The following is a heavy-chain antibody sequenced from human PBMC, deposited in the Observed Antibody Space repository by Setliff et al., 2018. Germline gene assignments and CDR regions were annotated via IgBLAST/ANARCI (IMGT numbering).Heavy chain of an antibody. CDR3: ARAPSSSTASWFDP. J-gene: IGHJ5*02. CDR1: GFTFSSNN. D-gene: IGHD6-6*01. V-gene: IGHV3-21*01. CDR2: ISGSSSYI. Sequence: GGSLRLSCAASGFTFSSNNMHWVRQAPGKGLEWVSCISGSSSYIYYADSVKGRFTISRDNAKNSLYLQMNSRGAEDPAVYYCARAPSSSTASWFDPWGQGTLVSVSS.